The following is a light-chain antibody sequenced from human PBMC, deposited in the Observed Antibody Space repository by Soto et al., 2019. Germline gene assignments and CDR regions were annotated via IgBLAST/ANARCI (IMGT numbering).Light chain of an antibody. V-gene: IGKV1-39*01. CDR1: QSVSKY. CDR2: GAI. J-gene: IGKJ1*01. CDR3: QQSYSTPGT. Sequence: DIQMTQSPSSLSASVGDRVTITCRASQSVSKYLNWYQQNPGKAPKLLIYGAISLHSGVPSRFSGSGSWTYFTLTISNLQPKDFASYYCQQSYSTPGTFGQGTKVEIK.